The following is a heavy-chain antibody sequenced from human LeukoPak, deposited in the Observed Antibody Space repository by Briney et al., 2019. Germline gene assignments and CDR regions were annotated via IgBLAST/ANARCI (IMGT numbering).Heavy chain of an antibody. CDR3: AKGGRFTMGDY. CDR2: ISGSGGST. Sequence: GGSLRLSXAASGFTFSSYAMSWVRQAPGKGLEWVSAISGSGGSTYYADSVKGRFTISRDNSENTLYLQMNSLRAEDTAVYYCAKGGRFTMGDYWGQGTLVTVSS. D-gene: IGHD2-2*01. CDR1: GFTFSSYA. V-gene: IGHV3-23*01. J-gene: IGHJ4*02.